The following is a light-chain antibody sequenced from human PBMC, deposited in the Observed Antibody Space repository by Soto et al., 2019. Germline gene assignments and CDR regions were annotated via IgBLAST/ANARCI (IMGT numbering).Light chain of an antibody. CDR3: QTWGTDIVV. CDR1: SGHSSYA. V-gene: IGLV4-69*01. J-gene: IGLJ2*01. Sequence: QPVLTQSPTASASLGASVKLTCTLSSGHSSYAIAWHQQQPEKGPRYLMKVNSDGSHNKGDGIPDRFSGSNSGAERYLTISSLQSEDEADYYCQTWGTDIVVFGGGTKVTVL. CDR2: VNSDGSH.